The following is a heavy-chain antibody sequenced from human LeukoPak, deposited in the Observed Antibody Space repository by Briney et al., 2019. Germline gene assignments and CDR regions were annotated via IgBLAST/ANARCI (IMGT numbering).Heavy chain of an antibody. V-gene: IGHV4-59*01. CDR1: GGSISSYY. J-gene: IGHJ5*02. Sequence: SETLSLTCTVPGGSISSYYWSWIRQPPGKGLEWIGYIYYSGSTNYNPSLKSRVTISVDTSKNQFSLKLSSVTAADTAVYYCARDSIVGATTWFDPWGQGTLVTVSS. CDR3: ARDSIVGATTWFDP. D-gene: IGHD1-26*01. CDR2: IYYSGST.